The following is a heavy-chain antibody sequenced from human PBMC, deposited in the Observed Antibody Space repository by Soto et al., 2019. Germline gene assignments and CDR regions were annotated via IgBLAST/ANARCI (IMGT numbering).Heavy chain of an antibody. D-gene: IGHD2-15*01. J-gene: IGHJ6*02. Sequence: QVQLQESGPGLVKPSQTLSLTCTVSGGSISSGGYYWSWIRQHPGKGLEWIGYIYYSGSTYYNPSLKRRVTISVDTSNNPFSLQLSSVTAADTAVYYCARDRVAGWLESYYYGMDVWGQGTTVTVSS. CDR1: GGSISSGGYY. V-gene: IGHV4-31*03. CDR3: ARDRVAGWLESYYYGMDV. CDR2: IYYSGST.